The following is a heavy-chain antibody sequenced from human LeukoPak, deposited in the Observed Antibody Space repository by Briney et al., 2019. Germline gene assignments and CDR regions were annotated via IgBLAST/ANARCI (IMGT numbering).Heavy chain of an antibody. V-gene: IGHV4-39*01. CDR3: AKYTPAAGAY. Sequence: SETLSLTCTVSGGSISSSSYYWGWIRQPPGKGLEWIGSIYYSGSTYYNPSLKSRVTISVDTSKNQFSLKLSSVTAADTAVYYCAKYTPAAGAYWGQGTLVTVSS. CDR2: IYYSGST. J-gene: IGHJ4*02. D-gene: IGHD6-13*01. CDR1: GGSISSSSYY.